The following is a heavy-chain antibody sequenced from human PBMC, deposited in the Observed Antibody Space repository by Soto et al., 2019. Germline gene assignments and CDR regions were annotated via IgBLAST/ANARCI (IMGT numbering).Heavy chain of an antibody. CDR2: ISSSSSTI. CDR1: GFTFSSYS. CDR3: ASGPGHHPEYYYMDV. J-gene: IGHJ6*03. D-gene: IGHD3-10*01. Sequence: GGSLRLSCAASGFTFSSYSMNWVRQAPGKGLEWVSYISSSSSTIYYADSVKGRFTISRDNAKNSLYLQMNSLRAEDTAVYYCASGPGHHPEYYYMDVWGKGTTVTVSS. V-gene: IGHV3-48*01.